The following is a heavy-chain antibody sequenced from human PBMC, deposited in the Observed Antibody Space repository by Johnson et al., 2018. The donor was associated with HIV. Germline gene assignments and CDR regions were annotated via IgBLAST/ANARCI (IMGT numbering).Heavy chain of an antibody. CDR3: AKDGRRSIVAHQDAFDI. V-gene: IGHV3-23*04. D-gene: IGHD5-12*01. J-gene: IGHJ3*02. CDR1: GFSFSNYA. Sequence: VQLVESGGGVVQPGRSLRLSCAASGFSFSNYAMDWVRQAPGKGLEWVSAISGSGGSTYYAASVKGRFTISRDNSKNTLSLQRNSMRAEDTAVYYCAKDGRRSIVAHQDAFDIWGQGTMVTVSS. CDR2: ISGSGGST.